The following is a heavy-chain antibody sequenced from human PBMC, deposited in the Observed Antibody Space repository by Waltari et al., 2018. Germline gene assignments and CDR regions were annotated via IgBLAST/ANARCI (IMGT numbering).Heavy chain of an antibody. J-gene: IGHJ4*02. CDR3: AREYYTHFDY. CDR2: ISSSSSTV. D-gene: IGHD3-10*01. Sequence: EVHLVQSGGGLVQPGGSLRLSCAASVFNFISYSMDWFRQAPGKGLEWVSYISSSSSTVYYADSVKGRFTISRDNAKNSLYLQMNSLRAEDTAVYYCAREYYTHFDYWGQGTLVTVSS. V-gene: IGHV3-48*01. CDR1: VFNFISYS.